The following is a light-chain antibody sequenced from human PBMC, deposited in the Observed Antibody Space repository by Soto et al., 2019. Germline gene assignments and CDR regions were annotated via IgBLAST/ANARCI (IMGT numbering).Light chain of an antibody. J-gene: IGKJ2*01. CDR3: QQYNNWPPYT. Sequence: EIVMTQSPVTLSVSPGERATLSCRASQSVSSNLAWYQQKCGQAPRLLIYGASTRATGIPARFSGNGSGTEFTLTISSLQSEDFAIYYCQQYNNWPPYTFGQGIKLEIK. V-gene: IGKV3-15*01. CDR2: GAS. CDR1: QSVSSN.